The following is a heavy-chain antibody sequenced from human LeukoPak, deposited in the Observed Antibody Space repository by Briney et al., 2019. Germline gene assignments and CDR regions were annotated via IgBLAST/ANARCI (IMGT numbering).Heavy chain of an antibody. D-gene: IGHD3-22*01. J-gene: IGHJ4*02. V-gene: IGHV3-30*18. CDR3: AKERHYYDSTGCGPFDY. CDR2: ISYDGSKK. Sequence: GGSLRLSCAASGFTFSSYSMNWVRQAPGKGLEWVAVISYDGSKKYYADSVKGRFTISRDNSKNTLYLQMNSLRVEDTAVYYCAKERHYYDSTGCGPFDYWGQGTLVTVSS. CDR1: GFTFSSYS.